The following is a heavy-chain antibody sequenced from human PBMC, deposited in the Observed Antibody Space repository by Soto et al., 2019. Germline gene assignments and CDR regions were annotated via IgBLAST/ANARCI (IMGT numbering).Heavy chain of an antibody. CDR3: ARQVDRDGYSPYFDY. CDR2: IYPGDSDT. CDR1: GYSFTSYW. D-gene: IGHD5-18*01. Sequence: PGESLKISCKGSGYSFTSYWIGWVRQMPGKGLEWMGIIYPGDSDTRYSPSFQGQVTISADKSISTAYLQWSSLKASDTAMYYCARQVDRDGYSPYFDYWGQGTLVTVSS. J-gene: IGHJ4*02. V-gene: IGHV5-51*01.